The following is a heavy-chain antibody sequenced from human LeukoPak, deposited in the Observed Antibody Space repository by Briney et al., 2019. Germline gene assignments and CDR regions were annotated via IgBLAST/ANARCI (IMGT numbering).Heavy chain of an antibody. CDR1: GGSISSSSYY. V-gene: IGHV4-39*07. CDR3: ARMGLYYDSSGYPGYYFDY. J-gene: IGHJ4*02. CDR2: IYHSGST. Sequence: SETLSLTCTVSGGSISSSSYYWGWIRQPPGKGLEWIGSIYHSGSTYYNPSLKSRVTISVDTSKNQFSLKLSSVTAADTAVYYCARMGLYYDSSGYPGYYFDYWGQGTLVTVSS. D-gene: IGHD3-22*01.